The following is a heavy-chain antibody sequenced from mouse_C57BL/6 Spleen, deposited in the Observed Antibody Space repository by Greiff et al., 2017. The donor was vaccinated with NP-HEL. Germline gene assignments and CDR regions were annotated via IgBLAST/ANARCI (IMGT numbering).Heavy chain of an antibody. CDR2: IHPNSGST. CDR1: GYTFTSYW. J-gene: IGHJ4*01. Sequence: QVQLKQPGAELVKPGASVKLSCKASGYTFTSYWMRWVKQRPGQGLEWIGMIHPNSGSTNYNEKFKSKATLTVDKSSSTACMQLSSLTSEDSAFEYCERSTGWDDWGQGTSVTVSS. V-gene: IGHV1-64*01. D-gene: IGHD4-1*02. CDR3: ERSTGWDD.